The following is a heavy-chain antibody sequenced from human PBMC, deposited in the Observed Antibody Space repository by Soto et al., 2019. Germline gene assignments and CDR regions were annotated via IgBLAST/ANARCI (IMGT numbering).Heavy chain of an antibody. V-gene: IGHV3-23*01. CDR2: INIVGGNT. CDR3: TRNYYFDS. CDR1: GFTFSNYA. J-gene: IGHJ4*02. Sequence: VQLLESGGGLVQPGGSLRLYCAASGFTFSNYAMSWGRQATGKALEWVSSINIVGGNTNYADSVRGRFTMSRDDSKKTVFLQMKSLRAENTAIYYCTRNYYFDSWGQGSLVTVSS.